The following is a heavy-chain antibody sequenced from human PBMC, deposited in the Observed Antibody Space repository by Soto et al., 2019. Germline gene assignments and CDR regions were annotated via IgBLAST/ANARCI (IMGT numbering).Heavy chain of an antibody. D-gene: IGHD4-17*01. CDR3: VSQRTTVPTQAYFDY. V-gene: IGHV4-39*01. Sequence: SETLSLTCTVSGGSATNSSYYWGWIRQSSGKGLEWIGSVYYRGRSYSKSSVKSRVTISVDTSKNRFSLSLNSVTALDTAVYFCVSQRTTVPTQAYFDYWGPGALVTVSS. J-gene: IGHJ4*02. CDR2: VYYRGRS. CDR1: GGSATNSSYY.